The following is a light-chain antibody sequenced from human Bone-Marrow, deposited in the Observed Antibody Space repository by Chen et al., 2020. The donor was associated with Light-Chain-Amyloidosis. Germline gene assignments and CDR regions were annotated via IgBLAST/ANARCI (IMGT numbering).Light chain of an antibody. CDR3: QSADSSGTYEVI. J-gene: IGLJ2*01. CDR1: DLPTKY. CDR2: RDT. Sequence: SYELTQPPSVSVSPGQTARITCSGDDLPTKYAYWYQQKPGQAPVLVIHRDTERPSGISVRFSGSSSGTTATLTISGVQAEYEADYHCQSADSSGTYEVIFGGGTKLTVL. V-gene: IGLV3-25*03.